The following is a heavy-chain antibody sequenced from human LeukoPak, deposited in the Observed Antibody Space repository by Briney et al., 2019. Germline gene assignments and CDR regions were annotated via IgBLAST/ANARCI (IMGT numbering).Heavy chain of an antibody. J-gene: IGHJ3*02. D-gene: IGHD1-26*01. V-gene: IGHV3-23*01. CDR3: AKRIDSYGRNAFDI. Sequence: SCKASGGTFSSYAMSWVRQAPGKGLEWVSVISGGGSSTYYADSVKGRLTISRDNSKNTLYLQVNSLRADDTAVYYCAKRIDSYGRNAFDIWGQGTMVTVSS. CDR2: ISGGGSST. CDR1: GGTFSSYA.